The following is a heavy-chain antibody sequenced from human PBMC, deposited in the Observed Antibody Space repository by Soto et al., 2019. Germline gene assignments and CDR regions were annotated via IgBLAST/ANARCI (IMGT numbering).Heavy chain of an antibody. J-gene: IGHJ4*02. D-gene: IGHD3-10*01. CDR3: ATQSYYGSGSPYYFDY. Sequence: SETLSLTCTVSGGSIRSSSYYWGWIRQPPGKGLEWIGSIYYSGSAYYNPSLKSRVSISVDTSKKQFSLKLNSVTAADTAVYYCATQSYYGSGSPYYFDYWGQGTLVTVSS. V-gene: IGHV4-39*01. CDR1: GGSIRSSSYY. CDR2: IYYSGSA.